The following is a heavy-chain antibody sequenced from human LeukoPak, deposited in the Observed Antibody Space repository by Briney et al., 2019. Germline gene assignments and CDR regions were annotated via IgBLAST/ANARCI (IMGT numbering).Heavy chain of an antibody. V-gene: IGHV3-7*01. CDR2: IKQDGSEK. CDR1: GFNFKNYW. CDR3: AAYQSLGF. Sequence: GGSPRLSCAASGFNFKNYWMTWVRQAPGRGLEWVAKIKQDGSEKDYVDSVKGRFTISRDNAKNSLYLQMNSLRADDTAVYYCAAYQSLGFWGQGTLVTVSS. D-gene: IGHD2-2*01. J-gene: IGHJ4*02.